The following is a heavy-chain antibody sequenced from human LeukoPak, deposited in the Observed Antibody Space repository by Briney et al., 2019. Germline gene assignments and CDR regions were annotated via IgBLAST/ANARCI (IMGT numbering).Heavy chain of an antibody. J-gene: IGHJ4*02. V-gene: IGHV4-34*01. D-gene: IGHD3-10*01. CDR1: GFTFSSYS. CDR3: ARYYGYLVDY. Sequence: GSLRLSCAASGFTFSSYSMNWVRQAPGKGLEWIGEINHSGSTNYNPSLKSRVTISVDTSKNQFSLKLSSVTAADTAVYYCARYYGYLVDYWGQGTLVTVSS. CDR2: INHSGST.